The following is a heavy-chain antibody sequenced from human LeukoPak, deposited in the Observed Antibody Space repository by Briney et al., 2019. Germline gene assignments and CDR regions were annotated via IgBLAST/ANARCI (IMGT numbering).Heavy chain of an antibody. D-gene: IGHD1-26*01. CDR2: IHYSGST. J-gene: IGHJ5*02. Sequence: SETLSLTCTVSGGSISGYYWSWIRQPPGKGLEWIGYIHYSGSTNYNPSLKSRATISVDTSKNQFSLKLTSVTSADTAVYYCARQEVEATTGIWFDPWGQGTLVTVSS. V-gene: IGHV4-59*01. CDR3: ARQEVEATTGIWFDP. CDR1: GGSISGYY.